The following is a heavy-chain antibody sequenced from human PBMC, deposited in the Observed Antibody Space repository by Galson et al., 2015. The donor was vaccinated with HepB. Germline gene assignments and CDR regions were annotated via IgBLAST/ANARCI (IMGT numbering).Heavy chain of an antibody. CDR2: IIPIFGTA. V-gene: IGHV1-69*13. CDR3: ARAGMGATTGLDY. CDR1: GGTFSSYA. Sequence: SVKVSCKASGGTFSSYAISWVRQAPGQGLEWMGGIIPIFGTANYAQKFQGRVTITADESTSTAYMELSSLRSEDTAVYYCARAGMGATTGLDYWGQGTLVTVSS. D-gene: IGHD1-26*01. J-gene: IGHJ4*02.